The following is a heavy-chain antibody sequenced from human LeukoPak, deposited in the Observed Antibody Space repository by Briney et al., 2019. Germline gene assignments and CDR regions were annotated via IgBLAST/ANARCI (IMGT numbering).Heavy chain of an antibody. CDR3: ARVRAVADDAFDI. V-gene: IGHV4-34*01. Sequence: KPSETLSLTCAVYGGSLSGYYWSWIRQPPGKGLEWIGEINHSGSTNCNPSLKSRVTISVDTSKNQFSLKLSSVTAADTAVYYCARVRAVADDAFDIWGQGTMVTVSS. J-gene: IGHJ3*02. CDR2: INHSGST. CDR1: GGSLSGYY. D-gene: IGHD6-19*01.